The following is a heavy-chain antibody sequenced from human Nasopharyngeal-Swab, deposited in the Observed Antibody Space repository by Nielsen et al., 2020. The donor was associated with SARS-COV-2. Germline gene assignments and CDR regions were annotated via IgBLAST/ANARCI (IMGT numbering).Heavy chain of an antibody. J-gene: IGHJ4*02. D-gene: IGHD6-13*01. CDR3: ARSEAEDYSSSWYDY. Sequence: WIRQPSGKGLEWIGSIYYSGSTYYNPSLKSRVTISVDTSKNQFSLKLSSVAAADTAVYYCARSEAEDYSSSWYDYWGRGTLVTVSS. CDR2: IYYSGST. V-gene: IGHV4-39*01.